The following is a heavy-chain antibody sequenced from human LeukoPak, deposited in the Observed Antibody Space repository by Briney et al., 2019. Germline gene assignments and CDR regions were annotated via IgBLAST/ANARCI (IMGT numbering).Heavy chain of an antibody. V-gene: IGHV3-21*01. D-gene: IGHD3-3*01. CDR1: GFTFSSYS. CDR2: ISCSNSYR. Sequence: KPGDSLTLFCAAWGFTFSSYSMNWVRQATGKGLEWVSSISCSNSYRYYSDSMKGRFTISRDNANKSLYVQMKSLSAEDTAAYYCARGDPDISFGVAGEAFDIWGQGTMVTVSS. CDR3: ARGDPDISFGVAGEAFDI. J-gene: IGHJ3*02.